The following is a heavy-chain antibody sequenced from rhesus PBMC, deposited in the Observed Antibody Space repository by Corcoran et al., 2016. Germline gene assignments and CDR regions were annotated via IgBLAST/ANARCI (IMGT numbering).Heavy chain of an antibody. J-gene: IGHJ5-2*02. Sequence: QVQLVQSGAEVKKPGSSVKGYCKASGYTFTYYYMHWVRQAPRQGLEWMEWINPYNSNTKYAQKFQGRVTMTRDTSTSTAYMELSSLRSEDTAVYYCARGGYGYSSLDVWGRGVLVTVSS. V-gene: IGHV1S2*01. D-gene: IGHD5-36*01. CDR2: INPYNSNT. CDR3: ARGGYGYSSLDV. CDR1: GYTFTYYY.